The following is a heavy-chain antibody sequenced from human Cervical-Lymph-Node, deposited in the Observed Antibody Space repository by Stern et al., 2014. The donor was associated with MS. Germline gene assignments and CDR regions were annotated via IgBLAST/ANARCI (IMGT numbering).Heavy chain of an antibody. CDR2: IYPGDSDT. CDR1: GYIFTTYW. V-gene: IGHV5-51*01. CDR3: ARRNYYYYAVDI. J-gene: IGHJ6*02. Sequence: VQLVQSGAEVKKPGESLKISCKGSGYIFTTYWIGWVRQMPGKGLDWMGIIYPGDSDTKYSPSFQGQVTISADASISTAYLQWSSLKASDTAVYYCARRNYYYYAVDIWGQGTTVTVSS.